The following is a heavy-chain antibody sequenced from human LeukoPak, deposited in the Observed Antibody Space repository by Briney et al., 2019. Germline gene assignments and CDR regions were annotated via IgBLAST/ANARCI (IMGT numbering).Heavy chain of an antibody. D-gene: IGHD6-19*01. V-gene: IGHV3-21*01. CDR2: ISSSSSYI. CDR3: ARGLRSGWYSTVDAFDI. Sequence: GGSLRLSCAASGFTFNTYGMHWVRQAPGKGLEWVSSISSSSSYIYYADSVKGRFTISRDNAKNSLYLQMNSLRAEDTAVYYCARGLRSGWYSTVDAFDIWGQGTMVTVSS. CDR1: GFTFNTYG. J-gene: IGHJ3*02.